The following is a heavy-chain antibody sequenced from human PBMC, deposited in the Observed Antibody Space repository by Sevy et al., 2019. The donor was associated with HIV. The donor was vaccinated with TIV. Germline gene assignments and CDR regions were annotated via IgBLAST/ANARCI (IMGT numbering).Heavy chain of an antibody. CDR2: IIPIFGTA. V-gene: IGHV1-69*13. D-gene: IGHD3-22*01. CDR1: EGTFSSYA. Sequence: ASVKVSCKASEGTFSSYAISWVRQAPGQGLEWMGGIIPIFGTANYAQKFQGRVTITADESTSTAYMELSSLRSEDTAVYYCARVVDYYDSSGYYYVEYFDYWGQGTLVTVSS. J-gene: IGHJ4*02. CDR3: ARVVDYYDSSGYYYVEYFDY.